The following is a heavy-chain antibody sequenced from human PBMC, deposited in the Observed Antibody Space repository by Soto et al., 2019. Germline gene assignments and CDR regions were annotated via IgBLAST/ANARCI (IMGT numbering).Heavy chain of an antibody. CDR1: GFTVSSNY. D-gene: IGHD2-15*01. CDR3: ARGGGYCRGGSCDDYYYGMDV. CDR2: IYSGGST. Sequence: VQLVETGGGLIQPGGSLRLSCAASGFTVSSNYMSWVRQAPGKGLAWVSVIYSGGSTYYADSVKGRFTISRDNSNNSRYLQMNSLRAEDTAVYYCARGGGYCRGGSCDDYYYGMDVWGQGTTVTVSS. J-gene: IGHJ6*02. V-gene: IGHV3-53*02.